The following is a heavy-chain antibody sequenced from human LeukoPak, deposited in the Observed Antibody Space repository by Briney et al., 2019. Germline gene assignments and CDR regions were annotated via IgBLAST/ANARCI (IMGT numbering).Heavy chain of an antibody. Sequence: ASVKVSCKASGYTFTSYGISWVRQAPGHGLEWMGWISAYNGNTNYAQKLQGRVTMTTDTSTSTAYMELRSLRSDDTAVYYCARAGTYYYDSSDAFDIWGQGTMVTVSS. V-gene: IGHV1-18*01. CDR1: GYTFTSYG. D-gene: IGHD3-22*01. CDR2: ISAYNGNT. CDR3: ARAGTYYYDSSDAFDI. J-gene: IGHJ3*02.